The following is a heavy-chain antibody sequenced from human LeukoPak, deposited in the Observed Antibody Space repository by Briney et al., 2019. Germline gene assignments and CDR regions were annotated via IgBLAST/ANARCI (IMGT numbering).Heavy chain of an antibody. CDR1: GGSFSGYY. V-gene: IGHV4-34*01. CDR3: ARADSSGYPYYFDY. Sequence: SETLSLTCAVYGGSFSGYYWSWIRQPPGEGLEWIGEINHSGSTNYNPSLKSRVTISVDTSKNQFSLKLSSVTAADTAVYYCARADSSGYPYYFDYWGQGTLVTVSS. D-gene: IGHD3-22*01. CDR2: INHSGST. J-gene: IGHJ4*02.